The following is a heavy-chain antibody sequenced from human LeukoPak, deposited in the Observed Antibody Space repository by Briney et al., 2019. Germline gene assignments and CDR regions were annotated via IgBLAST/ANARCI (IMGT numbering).Heavy chain of an antibody. J-gene: IGHJ4*02. V-gene: IGHV3-23*01. CDR1: GFTFNSYS. D-gene: IGHD2-2*01. Sequence: HPETSLRLSCAASGFTFNSYSMTWVRQAPGKGLEWVSSFTSRSRNIYYADSVKGRFTISRDNSKNTLYLQMNSLRAEDTAIYYCANNRYCSRHNCHYYFEYWGQGTLVTVSS. CDR2: FTSRSRNI. CDR3: ANNRYCSRHNCHYYFEY.